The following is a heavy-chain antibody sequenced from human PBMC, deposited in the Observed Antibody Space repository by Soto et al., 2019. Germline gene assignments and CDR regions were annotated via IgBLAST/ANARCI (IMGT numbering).Heavy chain of an antibody. CDR3: ARDRIAAVPHNYYYYYGMDV. D-gene: IGHD6-13*01. Sequence: GWSLRLSCAASGFTFSSYEMNWVRQAPGKGLEWVSYISSSGSTIYYADSVKGRFTISRDNAKNSLYLQMNSLRAEDTAVDYCARDRIAAVPHNYYYYYGMDVWGQGTTVTVSS. CDR2: ISSSGSTI. V-gene: IGHV3-48*03. CDR1: GFTFSSYE. J-gene: IGHJ6*02.